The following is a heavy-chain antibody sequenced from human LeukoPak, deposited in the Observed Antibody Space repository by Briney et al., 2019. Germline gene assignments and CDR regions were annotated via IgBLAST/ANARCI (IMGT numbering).Heavy chain of an antibody. CDR1: GYSISSGYY. J-gene: IGHJ6*03. CDR2: FYHSGST. Sequence: PSDTLSLTCAVSGYSISSGYYWGWIRQPPGKGLEWIGSFYHSGSTFYNPSLKSRVTISVDTSENQFSMRLSSVTAADTAVYYCARHGCQSTSSCYSPPYYYMDVWGKGTTVTVSS. D-gene: IGHD2-15*01. V-gene: IGHV4-38-2*01. CDR3: ARHGCQSTSSCYSPPYYYMDV.